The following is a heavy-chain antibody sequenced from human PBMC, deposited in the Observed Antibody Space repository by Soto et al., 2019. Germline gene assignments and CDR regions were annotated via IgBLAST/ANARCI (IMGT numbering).Heavy chain of an antibody. CDR3: AKSITPRPNYFDY. Sequence: QVQLVESGGGVVQPGRSLSLSCAASGFTFSSYGMHWVRQAPGKGLEWVAVIWYDGTNKYYADSVKGRFTISRDNSKNTLYLQMNSLRAEDTAVYYCAKSITPRPNYFDYWGQGTLVTVSS. D-gene: IGHD3-10*01. CDR2: IWYDGTNK. J-gene: IGHJ4*02. CDR1: GFTFSSYG. V-gene: IGHV3-33*06.